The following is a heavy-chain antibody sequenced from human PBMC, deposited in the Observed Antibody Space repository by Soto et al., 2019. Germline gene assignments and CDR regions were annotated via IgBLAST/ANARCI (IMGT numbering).Heavy chain of an antibody. CDR1: GGTFSSYA. V-gene: IGHV1-69*01. J-gene: IGHJ4*02. Sequence: QVQLVQSGAEVKKPGSSVKVSRKASGGTFSSYAISWVRQAPGQGLEWMGGIIPIFGTANYAQKFQGRVTITADESTSTAYMELSSLRSEDTAVYYCARALALLGGSGRTFDYWGQGTLVTVSS. D-gene: IGHD3-10*01. CDR3: ARALALLGGSGRTFDY. CDR2: IIPIFGTA.